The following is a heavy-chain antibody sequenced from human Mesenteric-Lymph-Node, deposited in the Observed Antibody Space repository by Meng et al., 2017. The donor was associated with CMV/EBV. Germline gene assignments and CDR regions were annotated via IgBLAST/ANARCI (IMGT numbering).Heavy chain of an antibody. CDR2: IYYSGST. D-gene: IGHD2-15*01. Sequence: SETLSLTCTVSGGSISSYYWSWIRQPPGKGLEWIGYIYYSGSTNYNPSLKSRVTISVDTSKNQFSLKLSSVTAADTAVYYCARVVARGRAFDIWGQGTMVTVSS. V-gene: IGHV4-59*01. CDR3: ARVVARGRAFDI. J-gene: IGHJ3*02. CDR1: GGSISSYY.